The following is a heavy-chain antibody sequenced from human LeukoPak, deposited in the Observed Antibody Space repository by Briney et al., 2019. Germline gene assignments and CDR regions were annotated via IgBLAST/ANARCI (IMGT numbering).Heavy chain of an antibody. CDR1: GFTVSSNY. J-gene: IGHJ4*02. CDR2: IYSGGST. Sequence: GGSLRLSCAASGFTVSSNYMSWVRQAPGKGLEWVSVIYSGGSTYYADSVKGRFTISRDNSKNTLYLQMNSLRAEDTAVYYCAKLKTTGHVLDYWGQGTLVTVSS. D-gene: IGHD1-1*01. CDR3: AKLKTTGHVLDY. V-gene: IGHV3-53*05.